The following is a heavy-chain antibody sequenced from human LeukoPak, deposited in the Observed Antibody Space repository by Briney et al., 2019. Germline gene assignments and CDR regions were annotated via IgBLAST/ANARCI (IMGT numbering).Heavy chain of an antibody. CDR1: GFTFSSYA. Sequence: GGSLRLSCAASGFTFSSYAMHWVRQAPGKGLEWVAVISYDGSNKYYADSVKGRFTISRDNSKNTLYLQMNSLRAEDTAVYYCARPSYWWELLDWYFDLWGRGTLVTVSS. D-gene: IGHD1-26*01. CDR3: ARPSYWWELLDWYFDL. CDR2: ISYDGSNK. V-gene: IGHV3-30-3*01. J-gene: IGHJ2*01.